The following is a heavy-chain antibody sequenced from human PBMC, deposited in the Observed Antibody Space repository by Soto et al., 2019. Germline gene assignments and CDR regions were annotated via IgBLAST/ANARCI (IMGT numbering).Heavy chain of an antibody. J-gene: IGHJ4*02. V-gene: IGHV2-5*02. CDR1: GFSLSTSGVG. CDR3: AHTDGSGSYYNQEFDY. CDR2: IYWDADK. Sequence: QINLNESGPTLVKPTQTLTLTCTFSGFSLSTSGVGVGWIRQPPGKALEWLALIYWDADKRYSPSLKSRLTITKDTSKNQVVLTMTNMDPVDTAKYYCAHTDGSGSYYNQEFDYWAQGTLVIVSS. D-gene: IGHD3-10*01.